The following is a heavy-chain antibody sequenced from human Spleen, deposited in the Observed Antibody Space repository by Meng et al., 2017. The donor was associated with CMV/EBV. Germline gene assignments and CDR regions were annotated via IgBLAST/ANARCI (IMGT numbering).Heavy chain of an antibody. CDR2: ISYDGSNK. CDR1: GFTFSSYA. Sequence: GGSLRLSCAASGFTFSSYAMHWVRQAPGKGLEWVAVISYDGSNKYYADSVKGRFTISRDNSNNTLYLEMSSLRAEDTAVYYCAKDRTGTFAFDIWGQGTTVTVSS. CDR3: AKDRTGTFAFDI. J-gene: IGHJ3*02. V-gene: IGHV3-30-3*01. D-gene: IGHD1-7*01.